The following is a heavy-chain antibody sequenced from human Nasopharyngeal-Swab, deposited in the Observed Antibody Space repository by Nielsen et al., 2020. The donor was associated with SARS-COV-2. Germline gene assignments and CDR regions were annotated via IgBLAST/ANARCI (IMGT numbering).Heavy chain of an antibody. D-gene: IGHD3-22*01. CDR3: ARRGYYDSSGFYRFDP. J-gene: IGHJ5*02. CDR2: IYPGDSDT. CDR1: GYSFTNYW. Sequence: GESLKISCQGSGYSFTNYWIGWVRQMPGKGLEWMAIIYPGDSDTRYSPSFQGQVTISADKSISTAYLQWSSLKASDTAMYYCARRGYYDSSGFYRFDPWGQGTLVTVSS. V-gene: IGHV5-51*01.